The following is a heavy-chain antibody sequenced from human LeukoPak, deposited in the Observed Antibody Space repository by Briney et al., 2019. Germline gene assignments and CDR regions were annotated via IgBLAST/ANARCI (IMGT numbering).Heavy chain of an antibody. D-gene: IGHD3-9*01. Sequence: SETLSLTCAVYGGSFSGYYWSWIRQPPGKGLEWIGEINHSGSTNYNPSLKSRDTISVDTSKNQFSLKLSSVTAADTAVYYCASKTGSNWFDPWGQGTLVTVSS. J-gene: IGHJ5*02. V-gene: IGHV4-34*01. CDR1: GGSFSGYY. CDR3: ASKTGSNWFDP. CDR2: INHSGST.